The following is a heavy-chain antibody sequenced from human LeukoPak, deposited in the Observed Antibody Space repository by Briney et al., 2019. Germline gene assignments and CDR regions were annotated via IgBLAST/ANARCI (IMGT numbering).Heavy chain of an antibody. CDR2: IYPGDSDT. CDR3: ARKEYCSGGSCYGVGY. D-gene: IGHD2-15*01. J-gene: IGHJ4*02. CDR1: GYTFTSYW. V-gene: IGHV5-51*01. Sequence: GESLNISCKASGYTFTSYWIGWVRQMPGKGLEWMGIIYPGDSDTRYSPSFQGQVTISADKSISTAYLRWSNLKASDTAMYYCARKEYCSGGSCYGVGYWGQGTLVTVSS.